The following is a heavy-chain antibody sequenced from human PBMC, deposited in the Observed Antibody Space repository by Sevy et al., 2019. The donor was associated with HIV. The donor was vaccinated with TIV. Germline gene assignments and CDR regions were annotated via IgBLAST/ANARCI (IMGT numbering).Heavy chain of an antibody. Sequence: GESLKISCKGSGYRFTSYWIGWVRQMSGKGLEWMGIVYPDDSDIRYSPSFQGQVTISADKSISTAYIQWSSLKASDTAMYVCARRVYDSSGYPQYYFDYWGQGTLVTVSS. V-gene: IGHV5-51*01. CDR3: ARRVYDSSGYPQYYFDY. J-gene: IGHJ4*02. CDR2: VYPDDSDI. CDR1: GYRFTSYW. D-gene: IGHD3-22*01.